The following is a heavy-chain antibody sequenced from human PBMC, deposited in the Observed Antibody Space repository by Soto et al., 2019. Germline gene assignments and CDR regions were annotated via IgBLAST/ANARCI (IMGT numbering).Heavy chain of an antibody. CDR1: GFTFSDYY. D-gene: IGHD3-16*01. Sequence: GGSLRLSCAASGFTFSDYYMSWIRQSPGEGLEWIAYIGGSGYTKYADSVRGRFTISRDNAKNTLYLQMNSLRAEDTAVYYCARDQITGDWFDAWGQGTLVTVSS. V-gene: IGHV3-11*06. CDR3: ARDQITGDWFDA. J-gene: IGHJ5*02. CDR2: IGGSGYT.